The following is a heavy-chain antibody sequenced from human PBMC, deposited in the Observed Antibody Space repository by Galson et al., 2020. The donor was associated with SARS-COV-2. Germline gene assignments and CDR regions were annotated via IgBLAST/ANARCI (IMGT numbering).Heavy chain of an antibody. CDR1: GGSISAYY. J-gene: IGHJ4*02. V-gene: IGHV4-34*01. CDR2: VHNSGTT. Sequence: SETLSLTCAVYGGSISAYYWTWIRQPPGKGLEWIGEVHNSGTTNYNSSLKSRVTISVDTSKNQFSLKLSSVTAADTAVYYRARANRDINKRLVGITALIYHFDGWGQGTLVTVAS. D-gene: IGHD1-26*01. CDR3: ARANRDINKRLVGITALIYHFDG.